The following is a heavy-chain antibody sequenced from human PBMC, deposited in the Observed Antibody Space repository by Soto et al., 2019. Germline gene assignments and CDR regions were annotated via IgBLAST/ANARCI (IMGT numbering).Heavy chain of an antibody. D-gene: IGHD3-10*01. Sequence: QVQLQESGPGLVKPSETLSLTCTVSDDSSSNYKWSWIRQPPGRRLEWIGYIDCNGGTSYNPSLQSRVTMSIDTSTKQIFLKLSSVTAADTAVYYCVRQGFGRLHGLVDVWGQGTTVTVSS. CDR1: DDSSSNYK. CDR2: IDCNGGT. J-gene: IGHJ6*02. CDR3: VRQGFGRLHGLVDV. V-gene: IGHV4-59*08.